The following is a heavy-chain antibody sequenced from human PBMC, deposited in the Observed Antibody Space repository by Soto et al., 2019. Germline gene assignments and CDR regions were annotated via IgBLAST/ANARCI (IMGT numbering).Heavy chain of an antibody. CDR3: ARHYVGVNYFDY. Sequence: SETLSLTCTVSGGSISSSSYYWGWIRQPPGKGLEWIGSIYYSGSTYYNPSLKSRVTISLATSKNQFSLKLSSVTAADTAVYYCARHYVGVNYFDYWGQGTLVTVSS. CDR1: GGSISSSSYY. D-gene: IGHD3-16*01. V-gene: IGHV4-39*01. J-gene: IGHJ4*02. CDR2: IYYSGST.